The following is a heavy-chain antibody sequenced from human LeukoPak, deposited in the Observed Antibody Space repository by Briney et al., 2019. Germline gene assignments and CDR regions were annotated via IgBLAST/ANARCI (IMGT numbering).Heavy chain of an antibody. D-gene: IGHD6-6*01. Sequence: SETLSLTCTVSGYSSSSGYYWGWIRQPPVKGLEWIGSIYHSGSTYYNPSLKSRVTISVDTSKNQFSLKLSSVTAADTAVYYCARGGIAASLIDYWGQGTLVTVSS. CDR1: GYSSSSGYY. CDR2: IYHSGST. J-gene: IGHJ4*02. CDR3: ARGGIAASLIDY. V-gene: IGHV4-38-2*02.